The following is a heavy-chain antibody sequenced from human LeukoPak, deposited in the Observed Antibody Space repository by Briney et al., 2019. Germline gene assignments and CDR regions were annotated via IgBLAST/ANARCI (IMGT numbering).Heavy chain of an antibody. J-gene: IGHJ3*02. CDR1: GGTFSSYA. Sequence: GASVKVSCKASGGTFSSYAISWVRQAPGQGLEWMGGIIPIFGTANYAQKFQGRVTITADESTRTAYMELSSLRSEDTAVYYCARDLGSLRPPNDAFDIWGQGTMVTVSS. D-gene: IGHD4-17*01. CDR3: ARDLGSLRPPNDAFDI. V-gene: IGHV1-69*01. CDR2: IIPIFGTA.